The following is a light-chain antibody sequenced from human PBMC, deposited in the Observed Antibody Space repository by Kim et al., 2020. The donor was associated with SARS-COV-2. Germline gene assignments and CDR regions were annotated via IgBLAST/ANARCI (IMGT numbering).Light chain of an antibody. V-gene: IGLV3-19*01. Sequence: SSELTQDPAVSVALGQTVRITCQGDSLRTYYASWFQQKPGQAPILVIYGKNNRPSGIPDRFSASSSGDTASLTVTGAQAVDEADYYCHSLANSGDHVVFG. CDR2: GKN. J-gene: IGLJ2*01. CDR3: HSLANSGDHVV. CDR1: SLRTYY.